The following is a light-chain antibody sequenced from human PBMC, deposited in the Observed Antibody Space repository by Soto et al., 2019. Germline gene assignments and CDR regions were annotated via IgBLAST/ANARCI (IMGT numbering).Light chain of an antibody. CDR3: QQSSTVPLT. CDR1: QSISTV. CDR2: SAS. V-gene: IGKV1-39*01. Sequence: DIQMSQSPSSLSASVGDSVIITCRASQSISTVLNWYQKKPGKAPKLLIYSASILQSGVPSRFSGAGSGTDFSLTISSLQPEDSAAYFCQQSSTVPLTFGGGTKVEIK. J-gene: IGKJ4*01.